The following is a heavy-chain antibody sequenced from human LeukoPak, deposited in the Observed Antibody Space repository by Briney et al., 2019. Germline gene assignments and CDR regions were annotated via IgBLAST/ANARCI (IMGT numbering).Heavy chain of an antibody. CDR1: GASITNYY. J-gene: IGHJ4*02. V-gene: IGHV4-59*01. CDR2: IYYSGNT. D-gene: IGHD1-26*01. Sequence: SETLSLTCSVSGASITNYYWSWIRQAPGKGLEWIGYIYYSGNTNTYNPSLKSRATISLYTSRRYFSLELRSVTAADTAVYNCARGGSYGAYLDYWGQGALVIVSS. CDR3: ARGGSYGAYLDY.